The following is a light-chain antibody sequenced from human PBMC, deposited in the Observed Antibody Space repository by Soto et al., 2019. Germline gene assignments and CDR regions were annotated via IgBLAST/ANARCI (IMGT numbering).Light chain of an antibody. V-gene: IGKV3-20*01. CDR1: QSVSSRY. Sequence: EIVLTQSPGTLSLSPGERATLSCRASQSVSSRYLAWYQQKPGQAPRRLIYGASNRATGIPDRFSGSGSWTDFTLTISRLEPEDFAVYFCQQYGSSPPFTFGQGTKVDIK. J-gene: IGKJ2*01. CDR2: GAS. CDR3: QQYGSSPPFT.